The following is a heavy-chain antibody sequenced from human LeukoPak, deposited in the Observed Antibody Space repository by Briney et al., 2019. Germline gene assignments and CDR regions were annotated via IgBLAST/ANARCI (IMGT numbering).Heavy chain of an antibody. J-gene: IGHJ4*02. CDR1: GLTFSSYA. D-gene: IGHD5-18*01. V-gene: IGHV3-23*01. CDR2: ITASVGNT. Sequence: GGSLRLFWAASGLTFSSYAMGWVRHAPGEGLEWVSAITASVGNTYYADSVKGRFTISRDNSKNTLYLQVNSLRAEDTAVYYCAKGNGYSYGRYYFDYWGQGTLVTVSS. CDR3: AKGNGYSYGRYYFDY.